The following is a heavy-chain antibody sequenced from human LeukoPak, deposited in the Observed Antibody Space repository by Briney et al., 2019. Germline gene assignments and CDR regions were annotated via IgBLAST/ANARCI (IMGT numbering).Heavy chain of an antibody. CDR1: GHTFTGYY. Sequence: ASVKDSCKASGHTFTGYYMHWVRQAPGQGLEWMGRINPNSGGTNYAQKFQGRVTMTRDTSISTAYMELSRLRSDDTAVYYCASRYYYDSSGYYLDDYWGQGTLVTVSS. CDR2: INPNSGGT. D-gene: IGHD3-22*01. CDR3: ASRYYYDSSGYYLDDY. J-gene: IGHJ4*02. V-gene: IGHV1-2*06.